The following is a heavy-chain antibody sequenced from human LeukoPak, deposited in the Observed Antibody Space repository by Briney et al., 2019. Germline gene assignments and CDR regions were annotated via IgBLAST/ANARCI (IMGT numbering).Heavy chain of an antibody. J-gene: IGHJ4*02. Sequence: ASVKVSCKASGYTFTSYAMHWVRQAPGQRLEWMGWINAGNGNTKYSQEFQGRVTITRDTSASTAYMELSSLRSEDMAVYYCARDGDDGWFGEYFDCWGQGTLVTVSS. CDR2: INAGNGNT. V-gene: IGHV1-3*03. D-gene: IGHD3-10*01. CDR3: ARDGDDGWFGEYFDC. CDR1: GYTFTSYA.